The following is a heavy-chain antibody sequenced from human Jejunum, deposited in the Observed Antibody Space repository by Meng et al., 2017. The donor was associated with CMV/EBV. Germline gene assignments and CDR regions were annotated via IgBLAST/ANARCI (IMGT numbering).Heavy chain of an antibody. CDR2: IYYSGDA. J-gene: IGHJ4*02. D-gene: IGHD3-22*01. V-gene: IGHV4-30-4*08. CDR3: ARACAYCYDSSVYYFDY. Sequence: SNGHADYYCNEIRNTPEKVLEWLSYIYYSGDASYPPTLKSRLNVSVDTSKDQFSLHLGSVTAADTAVYYCARACAYCYDSSVYYFDYWGQGALVTVSS. CDR1: SNGHADYY.